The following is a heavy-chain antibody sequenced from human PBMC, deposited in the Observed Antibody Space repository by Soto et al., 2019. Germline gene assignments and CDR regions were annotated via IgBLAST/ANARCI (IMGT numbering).Heavy chain of an antibody. J-gene: IGHJ4*02. V-gene: IGHV3-33*01. CDR2: IWYDGSNK. CDR3: ARDRGYSYGTIDY. CDR1: GFSFSSYG. Sequence: PEGSLRLSCAASGFSFSSYGMHWVRQAPGKGLEWVAVIWYDGSNKYYADSVKGRFTISRDNSKNTLYLQMNSLRAEDTAVYYCARDRGYSYGTIDYWGQGTLVTVSS. D-gene: IGHD5-18*01.